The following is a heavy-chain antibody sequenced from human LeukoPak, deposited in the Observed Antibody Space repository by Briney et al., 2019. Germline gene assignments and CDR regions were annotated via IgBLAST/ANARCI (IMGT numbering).Heavy chain of an antibody. V-gene: IGHV4-34*01. J-gene: IGHJ3*02. CDR3: ARGQWLDAFDI. CDR1: GGSISSYY. CDR2: INHSGST. D-gene: IGHD6-19*01. Sequence: SETLSLTCTVSGGSISSYYWSWIRQPPGKGLEWIGEINHSGSTNYNPSLKSRVTISVDTSKNQFSLKLSSVTAADTAVYYRARGQWLDAFDIWGQGTMVTVSS.